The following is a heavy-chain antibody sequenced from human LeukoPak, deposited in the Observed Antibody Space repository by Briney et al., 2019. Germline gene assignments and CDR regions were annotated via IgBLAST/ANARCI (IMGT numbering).Heavy chain of an antibody. V-gene: IGHV3-9*01. CDR2: ISWNSGSI. CDR3: AKGHAYSSGLDY. D-gene: IGHD6-19*01. CDR1: GFTFDDYA. Sequence: GGSLRLSCAASGFTFDDYAMHWVRQAPGKGLEWVSGISWNSGSIGYADSVKGRFTISRENAKNSLYLQMNSLRAEDTALYYCAKGHAYSSGLDYWGQGTLVTVSS. J-gene: IGHJ4*02.